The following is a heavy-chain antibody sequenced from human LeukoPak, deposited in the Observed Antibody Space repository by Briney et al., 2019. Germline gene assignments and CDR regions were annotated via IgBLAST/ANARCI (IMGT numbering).Heavy chain of an antibody. Sequence: PGRSLRLSCAASGFTFSSYAMNWVRQAPGKGLEWVSYISSSGSTIYYADSVKGRFTISRDNAKNSLYLQMNSLRAEDTAVYYCARALAGEYQLLWSYYFDYWGQGTLVTVSS. CDR1: GFTFSSYA. V-gene: IGHV3-48*03. CDR3: ARALAGEYQLLWSYYFDY. J-gene: IGHJ4*02. CDR2: ISSSGSTI. D-gene: IGHD2-2*01.